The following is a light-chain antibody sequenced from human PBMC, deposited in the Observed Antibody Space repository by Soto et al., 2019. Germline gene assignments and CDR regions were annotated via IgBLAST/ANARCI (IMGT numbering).Light chain of an antibody. Sequence: QSVLTQPASVSGSPRQSITISCTGDSSDVGGYTYVSWYQQHPGKAPKLMIYEVNNRPSGVSNRFSGSKSGNTASLTISGLQAEVEADYYCSSYTSSSTLYVFGTGTKVTV. CDR2: EVN. CDR3: SSYTSSSTLYV. V-gene: IGLV2-14*01. J-gene: IGLJ1*01. CDR1: SSDVGGYTY.